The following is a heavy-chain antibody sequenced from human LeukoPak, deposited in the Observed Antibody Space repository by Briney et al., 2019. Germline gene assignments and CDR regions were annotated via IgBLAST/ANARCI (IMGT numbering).Heavy chain of an antibody. CDR1: GGSISSYY. CDR3: ARQKSRGYGSNWFDP. CDR2: IYTSGST. J-gene: IGHJ5*02. V-gene: IGHV4-4*07. D-gene: IGHD3-22*01. Sequence: SETLSLTCTVSGGSISSYYWSWIRQPAGKGLEWIGRIYTSGSTNYNPSLKSRVTISVDTSKNQFSLKLSSVTAADTAVYYCARQKSRGYGSNWFDPWGQGTLVTVSS.